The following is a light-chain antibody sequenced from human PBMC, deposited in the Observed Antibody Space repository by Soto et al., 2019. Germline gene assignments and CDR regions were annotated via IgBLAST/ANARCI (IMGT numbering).Light chain of an antibody. CDR2: DAS. Sequence: DIQMTQSPSTLSASVGDRVTITCRASQSISSWLAWYQQKPGKAPKLLIYDASSLESGVPSRFSGSGSGTEFTLTISSPQPDDFETYYYQQNSSYLYTFGQGTKLEIK. CDR1: QSISSW. CDR3: QQNSSYLYT. J-gene: IGKJ2*01. V-gene: IGKV1-5*01.